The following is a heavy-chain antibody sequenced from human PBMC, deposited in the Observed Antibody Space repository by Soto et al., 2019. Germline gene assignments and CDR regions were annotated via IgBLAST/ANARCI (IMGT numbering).Heavy chain of an antibody. CDR1: GVSVSSGDYY. CDR3: ARLDRRGYYYAYYFDY. V-gene: IGHV4-31*03. D-gene: IGHD3-22*01. CDR2: IYYSGST. J-gene: IGHJ4*02. Sequence: SETVSLTCTVSGVSVSSGDYYWSWIRQHPGKGLEWIGYIYYSGSTYYNPSLKSRVTISVDTSKNQFSLKLRSVTAADTAVYYCARLDRRGYYYAYYFDYWDQETLVTVSS.